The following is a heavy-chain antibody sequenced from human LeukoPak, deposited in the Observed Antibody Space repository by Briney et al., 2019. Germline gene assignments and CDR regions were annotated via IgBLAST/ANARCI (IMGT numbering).Heavy chain of an antibody. J-gene: IGHJ4*02. CDR1: GGTFSSYA. D-gene: IGHD3-22*01. CDR2: IIPIFGTA. Sequence: ASVKVSCKASGGTFSSYAISWVRQAPGQGLEWMGGIIPIFGTANYAQKFQGGVTITADESTSTAYMELSSLRSEDTAVYYCARGQDYYDSSGYYGVDYWGQGTLVTVSS. V-gene: IGHV1-69*13. CDR3: ARGQDYYDSSGYYGVDY.